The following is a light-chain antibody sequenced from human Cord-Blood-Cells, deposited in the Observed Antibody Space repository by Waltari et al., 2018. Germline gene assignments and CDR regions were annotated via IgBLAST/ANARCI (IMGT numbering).Light chain of an antibody. V-gene: IGLV1-44*01. CDR3: AAWDDSLNGWV. J-gene: IGLJ3*02. CDR2: SNN. Sequence: QSVLTQPRSASVTPGQRVTISCSGRSSNIGNNTVNWYQQPPGTAPKLLIYSNNQRPSGVPDRFSGSKSGTSASLAISGLQSEDEADYYCAAWDDSLNGWVFGGGTKLTVL. CDR1: SSNIGNNT.